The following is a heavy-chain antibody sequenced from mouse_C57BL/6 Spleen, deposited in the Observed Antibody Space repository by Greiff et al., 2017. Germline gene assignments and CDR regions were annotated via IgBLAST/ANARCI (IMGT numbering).Heavy chain of an antibody. J-gene: IGHJ2*01. CDR3: TRREYGSSPYYFDY. Sequence: QVQLQQSGAELVRPGASVTLSCKASGYTFTDYEMHWVKQTPVHGLEWIGAIDPETGGTAYNQKFKGKAILTADKSSSTAYMELRSLTSEDSAVYYCTRREYGSSPYYFDYWGQGTTLTVSS. V-gene: IGHV1-15*01. D-gene: IGHD1-1*01. CDR1: GYTFTDYE. CDR2: IDPETGGT.